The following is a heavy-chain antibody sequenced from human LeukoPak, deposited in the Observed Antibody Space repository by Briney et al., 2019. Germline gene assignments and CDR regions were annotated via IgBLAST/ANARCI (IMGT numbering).Heavy chain of an antibody. CDR3: ARDLAWGAFDY. CDR1: GFTFSSYW. Sequence: GGSLRLSCAASGFTFSSYWMHWVRQAPGKGLVGVSRINSDGRSTSYADSVKGRFTISRDDSKNTLSLQMNSLRVEDTAVYYCARDLAWGAFDYWGQGALVTVSS. J-gene: IGHJ4*02. V-gene: IGHV3-74*01. D-gene: IGHD7-27*01. CDR2: INSDGRST.